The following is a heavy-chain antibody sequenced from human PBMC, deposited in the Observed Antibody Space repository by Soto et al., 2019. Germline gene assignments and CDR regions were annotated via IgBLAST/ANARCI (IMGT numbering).Heavy chain of an antibody. CDR2: IYYSGNT. J-gene: IGHJ4*02. D-gene: IGHD1-1*01. Sequence: SETLSLTCTVSGDSISSGDYYWSWIRQPPGKGLEWIVCIYYSGNTYDNPSLKRRFSISVDTSKNQFSLQLSSVTAADTAVYYCARDGNDISGSDRILDYWGQGTLVTVS. V-gene: IGHV4-30-4*01. CDR3: ARDGNDISGSDRILDY. CDR1: GDSISSGDYY.